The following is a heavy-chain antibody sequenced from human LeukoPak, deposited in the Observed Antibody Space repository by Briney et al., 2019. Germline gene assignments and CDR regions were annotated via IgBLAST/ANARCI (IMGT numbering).Heavy chain of an antibody. J-gene: IGHJ4*02. V-gene: IGHV3-9*01. CDR2: ISWNSGSI. CDR3: AKVTLGYSSGWYPLGFDY. CDR1: GFTFDDYA. Sequence: PGGSLRLSCAASGFTFDDYAMHWVRQAPGKGLEWVSGISWNSGSIGYADSVKGRFTISRDNAKNSLYLQMNSLRAEDTALYYCAKVTLGYSSGWYPLGFDYWGQGTLVTVSS. D-gene: IGHD6-19*01.